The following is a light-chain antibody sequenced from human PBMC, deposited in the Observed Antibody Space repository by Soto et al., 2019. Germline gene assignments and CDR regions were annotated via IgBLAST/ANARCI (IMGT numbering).Light chain of an antibody. CDR1: QDVSSW. CDR2: SAS. CDR3: QPANSFALT. J-gene: IGKJ4*01. Sequence: DIQVTQSPSSVSASVGDRVTITCRTSQDVSSWLAWYQQKPGKAPELLIYSASTLQTGVPSRFSGSGSGTDFTLTISSLQPEDFATYYCQPANSFALTFGGGTKVDIK. V-gene: IGKV1-12*01.